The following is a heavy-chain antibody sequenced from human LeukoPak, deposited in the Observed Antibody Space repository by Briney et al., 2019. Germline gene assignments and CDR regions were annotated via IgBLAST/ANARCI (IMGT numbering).Heavy chain of an antibody. V-gene: IGHV4-34*01. CDR3: ATRTYGSGPSRQSWFDP. J-gene: IGHJ5*02. D-gene: IGHD3-10*01. Sequence: PSETLSLTCAVYGGSFSGYYWSWIRQPPGKGLEWIGEINHSGSTNYNPSLKSRVTISVDTSKNQFSLKLSSVTAADTAVYYCATRTYGSGPSRQSWFDPWGQGTLVTVSS. CDR1: GGSFSGYY. CDR2: INHSGST.